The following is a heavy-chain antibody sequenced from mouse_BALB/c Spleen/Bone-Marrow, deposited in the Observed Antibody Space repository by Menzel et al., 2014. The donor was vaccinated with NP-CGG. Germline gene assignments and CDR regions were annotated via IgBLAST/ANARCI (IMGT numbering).Heavy chain of an antibody. CDR3: ARHGGFGNYFDY. D-gene: IGHD1-1*02. V-gene: IGHV5-6-2*01. CDR1: GFTFSSYY. CDR2: INSNGGSA. Sequence: EVKLEESGGGLVKLGGSLKLSCAASGFTFSSYYMSWVRQTPEKRLELVAAINSNGGSAYYPDTVKGRFTISRDNAKNTLFLQMSSLKSGDTALYYCARHGGFGNYFDYWGQGTTLTVSS. J-gene: IGHJ2*01.